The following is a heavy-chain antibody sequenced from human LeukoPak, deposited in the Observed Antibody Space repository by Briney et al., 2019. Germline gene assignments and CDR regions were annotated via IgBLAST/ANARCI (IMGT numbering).Heavy chain of an antibody. Sequence: GGSLRLSCAASGFTFSSYSMNWVRQAPGKGLEWVSSISSSSSYIYYADSVKGRFTISRDNAKNLLYLQMNSLRAEDTAVYYCARWNSGREYYFDYWGQGTLVTVSS. D-gene: IGHD3-10*01. CDR2: ISSSSSYI. V-gene: IGHV3-21*01. CDR3: ARWNSGREYYFDY. J-gene: IGHJ4*02. CDR1: GFTFSSYS.